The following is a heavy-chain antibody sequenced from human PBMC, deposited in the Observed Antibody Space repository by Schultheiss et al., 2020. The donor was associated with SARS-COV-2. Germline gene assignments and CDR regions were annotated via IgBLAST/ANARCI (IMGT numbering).Heavy chain of an antibody. Sequence: GGSLRLSCAASGFIVGSNYMSWVRQAPGKGLEWVSSISGGGNSIFYADSVKGRFTISRDNAKNSLYLRMNSLRAEDTAVYYCARIAALGSWFDPWGQGTLVTVSS. V-gene: IGHV3-11*04. J-gene: IGHJ5*02. CDR1: GFIVGSNY. D-gene: IGHD6-6*01. CDR3: ARIAALGSWFDP. CDR2: ISGGGNSI.